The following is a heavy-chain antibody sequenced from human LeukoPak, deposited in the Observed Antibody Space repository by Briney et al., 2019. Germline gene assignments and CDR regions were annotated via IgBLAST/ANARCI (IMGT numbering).Heavy chain of an antibody. Sequence: GGSLRLSCAASGFTFSDYYMSWIRQAPGKGLEWVSYISSSGSTIYYADSVKGRFTISRDNAKNSLYLQMNSLRAEDTAVYYCARHLSGITGYTYGRGIDYWGQGTLVTVSS. V-gene: IGHV3-11*04. J-gene: IGHJ4*02. D-gene: IGHD5-18*01. CDR3: ARHLSGITGYTYGRGIDY. CDR2: ISSSGSTI. CDR1: GFTFSDYY.